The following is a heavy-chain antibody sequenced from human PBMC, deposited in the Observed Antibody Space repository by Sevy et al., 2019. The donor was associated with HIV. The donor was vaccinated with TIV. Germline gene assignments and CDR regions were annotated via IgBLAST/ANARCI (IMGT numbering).Heavy chain of an antibody. CDR3: ATTSSSTCLDL. V-gene: IGHV3-23*01. CDR1: GFTVSNYA. D-gene: IGHD6-6*01. CDR2: MSGSGDT. Sequence: GGSLRLSCAASGFTVSNYAMHWVRQAPGKGLEWLSGMSGSGDTYHADSVKGRVTISRDNSKNTLYLQLNNVRAEDTATYYCATTSSSTCLDLWGQGTLVTVSS. J-gene: IGHJ5*02.